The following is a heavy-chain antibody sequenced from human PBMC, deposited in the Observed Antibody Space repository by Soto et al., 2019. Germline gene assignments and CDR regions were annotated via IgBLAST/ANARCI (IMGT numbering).Heavy chain of an antibody. D-gene: IGHD3-10*01. CDR3: ARDLRLVRGVISPGYFDH. V-gene: IGHV4-31*03. Sequence: PSETLSLTCTVSGGSISSGGFYWNWILHHPGKGLEWIGYIYHSGSTFYNPSLKSRVTMSVDTSKNQFSLKLSSVTAADTAVYYCARDLRLVRGVISPGYFDHWGQGILVTVSS. J-gene: IGHJ4*02. CDR2: IYHSGST. CDR1: GGSISSGGFY.